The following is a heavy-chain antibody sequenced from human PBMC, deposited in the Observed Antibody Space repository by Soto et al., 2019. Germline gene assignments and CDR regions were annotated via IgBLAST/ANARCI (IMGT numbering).Heavy chain of an antibody. D-gene: IGHD2-8*01. CDR1: GGSISSGDYY. V-gene: IGHV4-30-4*01. CDR3: AGEAGYCSNGVCR. J-gene: IGHJ4*02. Sequence: SETLSLTCTVSGGSISSGDYYWNWIRQPPGKGLEWIGYIYYSGSTYYNPSLKSRVSISVDTSKNHYSLKLSSVTAADTAMYYCAGEAGYCSNGVCRWGEGTLVTVSS. CDR2: IYYSGST.